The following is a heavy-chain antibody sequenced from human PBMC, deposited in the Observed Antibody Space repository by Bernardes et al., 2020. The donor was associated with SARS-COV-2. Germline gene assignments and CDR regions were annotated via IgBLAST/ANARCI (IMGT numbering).Heavy chain of an antibody. J-gene: IGHJ4*02. D-gene: IGHD2-15*01. Sequence: ASMKVSCKTSGYTFTAYVIIWVRQAPGQGLESMGWISAYNGYTNYAQKFQGRVTMTTDTSTSTAYMELMSLRSDDTAVYYCARALISDCSGGSCYPDYGDYFDDWGQGTLLTVSS. V-gene: IGHV1-18*01. CDR2: ISAYNGYT. CDR1: GYTFTAYV. CDR3: ARALISDCSGGSCYPDYGDYFDD.